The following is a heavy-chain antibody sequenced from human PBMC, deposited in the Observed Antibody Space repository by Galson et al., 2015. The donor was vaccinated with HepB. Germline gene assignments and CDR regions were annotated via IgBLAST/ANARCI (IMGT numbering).Heavy chain of an antibody. J-gene: IGHJ4*02. CDR3: AKDGVMVAANPYHFHY. CDR1: GFTFSRYA. D-gene: IGHD2-15*01. CDR2: ITSSGGNS. Sequence: SLRLSCAASGFTFSRYAMTWVRQAPGKGLGWVSSITSSGGNSYYTESVKGRFTISRDNSKNTVLLQLNSLRVEDTAVYYCAKDGVMVAANPYHFHYWGQGTLVTVSS. V-gene: IGHV3-23*01.